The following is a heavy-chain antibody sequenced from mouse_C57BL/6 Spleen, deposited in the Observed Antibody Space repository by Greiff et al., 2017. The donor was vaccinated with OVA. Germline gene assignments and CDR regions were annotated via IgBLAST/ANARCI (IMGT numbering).Heavy chain of an antibody. Sequence: DVHLVESGPGLVKPSQSLSLTCSVTGYSITSGYYWNWIRQFPGNKLEWMGYISYDGSNNYNPSLKNRISITRDTSKNQFFLKLNSVTTEDTATYYCASDIYDGYYGFAYWGQGTLVTVSA. V-gene: IGHV3-6*01. D-gene: IGHD2-3*01. J-gene: IGHJ3*01. CDR1: GYSITSGYY. CDR2: ISYDGSN. CDR3: ASDIYDGYYGFAY.